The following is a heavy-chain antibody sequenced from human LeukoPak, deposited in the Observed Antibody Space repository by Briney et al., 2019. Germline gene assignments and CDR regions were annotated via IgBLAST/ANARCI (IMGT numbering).Heavy chain of an antibody. J-gene: IGHJ4*02. CDR1: GFTLDDFA. V-gene: IGHV3-9*01. Sequence: GGSLRLSCAATGFTLDDFAMHWVRQAPGKGLEWVSGIDWNSRTIGYADSVKGRFTISRDNAKNSLHLQMNSLRADDTALYYCVKDTTLSLRYFDNWGQGTLVTVSS. CDR3: VKDTTLSLRYFDN. CDR2: IDWNSRTI. D-gene: IGHD3-9*01.